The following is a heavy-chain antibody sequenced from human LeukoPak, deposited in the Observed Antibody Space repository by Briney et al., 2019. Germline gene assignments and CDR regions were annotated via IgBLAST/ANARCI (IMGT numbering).Heavy chain of an antibody. CDR3: ARGAGAYSHPYDY. D-gene: IGHD4/OR15-4a*01. CDR2: ISGSGGAT. Sequence: GGSLRLSCAASGFTFNTYGMSWVRQAPGKGLEWVSGISGSGGATYYADSVKGRFTISRDDPHNTLYLQMNSLRAEDTAVYFCARGAGAYSHPYDYWGQGTLVTVSS. V-gene: IGHV3-23*01. CDR1: GFTFNTYG. J-gene: IGHJ4*02.